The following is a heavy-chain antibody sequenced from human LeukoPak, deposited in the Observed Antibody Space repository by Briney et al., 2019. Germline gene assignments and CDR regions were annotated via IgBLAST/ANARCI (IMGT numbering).Heavy chain of an antibody. CDR2: MYYTGST. Sequence: SETLSLTCTVSGGSVSSSNYYWGWIRQPPGKGLEWIGNMYYTGSTYHNPSLKSRVTISIDTSKNQFSLKLSSVTATDTAVYYCATLHYDCSGYFDAFDIWGQGIMVTVSS. V-gene: IGHV4-39*01. CDR3: ATLHYDCSGYFDAFDI. CDR1: GGSVSSSNYY. D-gene: IGHD3-22*01. J-gene: IGHJ3*02.